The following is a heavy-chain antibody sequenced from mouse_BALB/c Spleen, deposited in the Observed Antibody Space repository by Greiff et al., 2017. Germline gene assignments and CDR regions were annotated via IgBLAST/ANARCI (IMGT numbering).Heavy chain of an antibody. CDR2: ISYDGSN. CDR1: GYSITSGYY. V-gene: IGHV3-6*02. CDR3: APGDWYFDV. Sequence: EVKLMESGPGLVKPSQSLSLTCSVTGYSITSGYYWNWIRQFPGNKLEWMGYISYDGSNNCNPSLKNRISITRDTSKNQFFLKLNSVTTEDTATYYCAPGDWYFDVWGAGTTVTVSS. J-gene: IGHJ1*01.